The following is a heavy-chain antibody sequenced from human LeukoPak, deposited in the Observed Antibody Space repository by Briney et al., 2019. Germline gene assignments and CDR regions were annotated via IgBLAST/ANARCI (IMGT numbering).Heavy chain of an antibody. CDR2: IYYSGST. D-gene: IGHD4-23*01. J-gene: IGHJ4*02. Sequence: PSETLSLTCAVYGGSLSGYYWSWIRQPPGKGLEWIGYIYYSGSTNYNPSLKSRATISVDTSKNQFSLKLTSVTAADTAVYYCARREHDYGGNSFDHWGQGTLVTVSS. CDR3: ARREHDYGGNSFDH. CDR1: GGSLSGYY. V-gene: IGHV4-59*01.